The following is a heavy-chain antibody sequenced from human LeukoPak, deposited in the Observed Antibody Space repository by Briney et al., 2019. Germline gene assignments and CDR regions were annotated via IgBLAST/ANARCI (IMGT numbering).Heavy chain of an antibody. CDR3: ARHYSGSYGGFDP. V-gene: IGHV4-59*08. Sequence: TSETLSLTCTVSGGPISSYYWSWIRQPPGKGLEWIGYIYFSGSTNYNPSLKRRVTISVDTSKNQFSLKLSSVTAADTAVYYCARHYSGSYGGFDPWGQGTLVTVSS. J-gene: IGHJ5*02. D-gene: IGHD1-26*01. CDR2: IYFSGST. CDR1: GGPISSYY.